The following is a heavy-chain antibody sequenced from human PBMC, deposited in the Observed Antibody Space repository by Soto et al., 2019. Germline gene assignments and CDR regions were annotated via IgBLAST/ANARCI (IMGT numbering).Heavy chain of an antibody. CDR1: GFTFSSYA. CDR2: ISSNGGST. CDR3: ASGGSGFYFYY. J-gene: IGHJ4*02. D-gene: IGHD3-16*01. V-gene: IGHV3-64*01. Sequence: EVQLVESGGGLVQPGGSLRLSCAASGFTFSSYAMHWVRQAPGKGLEYVSAISSNGGSTYYANSVKGRFTISRDNSKNTLYLRMGSLRAEDMAVYYCASGGSGFYFYYWGQGTLVTVSS.